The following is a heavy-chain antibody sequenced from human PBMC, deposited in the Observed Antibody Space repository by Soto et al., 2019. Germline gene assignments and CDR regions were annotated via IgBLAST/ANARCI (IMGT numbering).Heavy chain of an antibody. V-gene: IGHV1-69*11. CDR1: GGTFSSYP. Sequence: ASVQVSCQASGGTFSSYPIRWVRQAPGQGLAPTRRIIHFSGKENNAQKFQGRVTITADESTSTAYMELTSRRSEDTAVYDCARVVMTTVPASYYYGMDVWGQGTTVTAS. CDR3: ARVVMTTVPASYYYGMDV. J-gene: IGHJ6*02. D-gene: IGHD4-4*01. CDR2: IIHFSGKE.